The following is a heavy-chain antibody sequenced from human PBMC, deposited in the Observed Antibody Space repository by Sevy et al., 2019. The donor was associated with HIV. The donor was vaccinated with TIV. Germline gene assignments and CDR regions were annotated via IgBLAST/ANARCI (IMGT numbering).Heavy chain of an antibody. Sequence: ASVKVSCKASGGTFSSYAISWVRQAPGQGLEWMGGIIPIFGTANYAQKFQGRVTITADESTSTAYMELSSLRSEDTAVYYCARGGYSSSWYVFFQHWGQGTLVTVSS. V-gene: IGHV1-69*13. D-gene: IGHD6-13*01. J-gene: IGHJ1*01. CDR2: IIPIFGTA. CDR1: GGTFSSYA. CDR3: ARGGYSSSWYVFFQH.